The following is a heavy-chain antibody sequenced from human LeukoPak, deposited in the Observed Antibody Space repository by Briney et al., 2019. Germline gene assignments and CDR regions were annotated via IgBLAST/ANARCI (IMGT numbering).Heavy chain of an antibody. D-gene: IGHD6-13*01. Sequence: GGSLRLSCAASGFIVSHNYMTWVRQAPGKGLEWISVIYIDGTTYYADSVKGRFTISRDQANNTLYLQMNTLRVEDTAVYYCARGPRYSFYWGQGTLVSVSS. CDR1: GFIVSHNY. V-gene: IGHV3-53*01. CDR3: ARGPRYSFY. J-gene: IGHJ4*02. CDR2: IYIDGTT.